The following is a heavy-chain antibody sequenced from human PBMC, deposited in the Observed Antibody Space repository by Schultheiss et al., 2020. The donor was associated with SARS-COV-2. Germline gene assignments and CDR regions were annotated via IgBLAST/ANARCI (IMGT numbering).Heavy chain of an antibody. D-gene: IGHD3-22*01. J-gene: IGHJ4*02. V-gene: IGHV4-59*01. CDR2: IYYSGST. Sequence: SQTLSLTCTVSGGSISSYYWSWIRQPPGKGLEWIGYIYYSGSTNYNPSLKSRVTISVDTSKNQFSLKLSSVTAADTAVYYCARGRVHGYYDSSGYYSLYFDYWGQGTLVTVSS. CDR1: GGSISSYY. CDR3: ARGRVHGYYDSSGYYSLYFDY.